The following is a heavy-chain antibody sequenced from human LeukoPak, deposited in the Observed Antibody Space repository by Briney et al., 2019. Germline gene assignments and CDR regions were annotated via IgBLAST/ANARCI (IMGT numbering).Heavy chain of an antibody. J-gene: IGHJ4*02. CDR1: GGSVSSGTYY. CDR3: ARDRVRGNSNPFFDY. D-gene: IGHD4-11*01. V-gene: IGHV4-61*01. Sequence: SETLSLTCTVSGGSVSSGTYYWSWIRQPPGKGLEWIGCIYYSGTTNYNPSLKSRVTISVDTSKNQFSLKLSSVTAADTAVYYCARDRVRGNSNPFFDYWGQGTLVTVSS. CDR2: IYYSGTT.